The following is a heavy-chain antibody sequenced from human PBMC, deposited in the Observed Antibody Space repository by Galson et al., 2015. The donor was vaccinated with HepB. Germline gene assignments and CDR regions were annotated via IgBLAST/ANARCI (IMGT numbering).Heavy chain of an antibody. CDR3: VSLVTLAAIAFDP. J-gene: IGHJ3*01. CDR1: GFTLRNHW. V-gene: IGHV3-74*01. D-gene: IGHD6-19*01. CDR2: IDGDVSRT. Sequence: SLRLSCAASGFTLRNHWMHWVRQPPGKGLVWVSRIDGDVSRTDYADSVKGRFTISRDDANNMVYLQMNSLRVEDTAVYYCVSLVTLAAIAFDPWGQGTVVTVSS.